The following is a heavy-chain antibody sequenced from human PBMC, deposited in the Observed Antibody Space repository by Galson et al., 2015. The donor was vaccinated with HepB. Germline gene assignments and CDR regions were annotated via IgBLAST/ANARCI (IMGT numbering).Heavy chain of an antibody. V-gene: IGHV1-8*01. Sequence: SVKVSCKASGYTFTSYDINWVRQATGQGLEWMGWMNPNSGNTGYAQKFQGRVTTTRNTSISTAYMELSSLRSEDTAVYYCARSKLLSGPFLGVVVGVDIWGQGTMVTVSS. J-gene: IGHJ3*02. D-gene: IGHD2-2*01. CDR3: ARSKLLSGPFLGVVVGVDI. CDR1: GYTFTSYD. CDR2: MNPNSGNT.